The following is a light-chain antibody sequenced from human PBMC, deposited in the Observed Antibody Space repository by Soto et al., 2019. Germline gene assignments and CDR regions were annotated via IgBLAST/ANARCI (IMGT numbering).Light chain of an antibody. CDR3: QQYGRSPRT. CDR2: DIS. V-gene: IGKV3-20*01. CDR1: QSVSSTY. J-gene: IGKJ1*01. Sequence: EIVLTQSPGTLSLSPGERATLSCRASQSVSSTYLAWFQQKPGQAPRLLIYDISSRATGIPDRFSGSGSGTDFTLTISRLEPEDFAVYYRQQYGRSPRTFGQGTNVDIK.